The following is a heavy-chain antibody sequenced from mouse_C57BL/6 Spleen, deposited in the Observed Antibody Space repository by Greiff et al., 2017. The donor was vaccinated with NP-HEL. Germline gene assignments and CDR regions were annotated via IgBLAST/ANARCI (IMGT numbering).Heavy chain of an antibody. J-gene: IGHJ3*01. V-gene: IGHV14-4*01. CDR1: GFNIKDDY. D-gene: IGHD1-3*01. CDR2: IDPENGDT. CDR3: TTSGSIFAC. Sequence: EVQLQQSGAELVRPGASVKLSCTASGFNIKDDYMHWVKQRPEQGLEWIGWIDPENGDTEYASKFQGKATITADTSSNTAYLQLSSLTSEDTAVYYCTTSGSIFACWGQGTLVTVSA.